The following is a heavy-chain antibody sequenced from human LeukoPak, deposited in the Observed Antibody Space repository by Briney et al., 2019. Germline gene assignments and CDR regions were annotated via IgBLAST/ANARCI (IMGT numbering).Heavy chain of an antibody. D-gene: IGHD3-16*02. CDR1: GYTFSNYA. V-gene: IGHV7-4-1*02. CDR2: INPNTGNP. Sequence: ASVKVSCKASGYTFSNYAMNWVRQAPGQGLEWMGWINPNTGNPTYAQGFTGRFVFSLDTSVSTTYLQISSLKPEDTAVYYCARAYQHLGGLSFPDSWGQGTLVTVSS. J-gene: IGHJ5*01. CDR3: ARAYQHLGGLSFPDS.